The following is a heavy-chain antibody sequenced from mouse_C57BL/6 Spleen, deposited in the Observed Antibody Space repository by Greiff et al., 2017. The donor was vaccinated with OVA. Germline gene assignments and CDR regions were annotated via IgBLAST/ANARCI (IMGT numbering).Heavy chain of an antibody. Sequence: EVQLVESGAELVKPGASVKLSCTASGFNIKDYYMHWVKQRTEQGLEWIGRIDPEDGETKYAPKFPGKATITADTSSNTAYLQLSSLTSEDTSVYYCATGTDYAMDYWGQGTSVTVSS. D-gene: IGHD4-1*01. CDR2: IDPEDGET. J-gene: IGHJ4*01. V-gene: IGHV14-2*01. CDR1: GFNIKDYY. CDR3: ATGTDYAMDY.